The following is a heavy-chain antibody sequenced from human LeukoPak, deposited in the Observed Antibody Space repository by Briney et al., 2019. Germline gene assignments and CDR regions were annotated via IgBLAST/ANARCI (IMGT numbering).Heavy chain of an antibody. V-gene: IGHV3-11*06. CDR3: ASSGGGTAAPGRHY. Sequence: GGSLRLSCAASGFMFSDYFMSWIRQAPGKELEWISYISSNSKYTKYADSVKGRFTISRDNAKKSLYLQMNSLRAEDTAVYYCASSGGGTAAPGRHYWGQGTLVSVSS. CDR2: ISSNSKYT. J-gene: IGHJ4*02. D-gene: IGHD6-13*01. CDR1: GFMFSDYF.